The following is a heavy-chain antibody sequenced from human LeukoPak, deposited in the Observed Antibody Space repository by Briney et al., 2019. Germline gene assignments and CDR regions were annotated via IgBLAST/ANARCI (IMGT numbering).Heavy chain of an antibody. CDR2: INPNSGGT. D-gene: IGHD3-3*01. V-gene: IGHV1-2*02. J-gene: IGHJ4*02. CDR1: GYTFTGYY. Sequence: ASVKVSCKASGYTFTGYYMHWVRQAPGQGLEWMGWINPNSGGTNYAQKLQGRVTMTTDTSTSTAYMELRSLRSDDTAVYYCARRLDRYDFWSGYYLDYWGQGTLVTVSS. CDR3: ARRLDRYDFWSGYYLDY.